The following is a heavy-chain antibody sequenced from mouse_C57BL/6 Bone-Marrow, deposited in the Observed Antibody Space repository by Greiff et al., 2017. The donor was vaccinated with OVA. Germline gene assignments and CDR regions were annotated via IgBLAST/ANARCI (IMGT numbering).Heavy chain of an antibody. CDR2: IYPGDGDT. Sequence: QVQLKHSGPELVKPGASVKISCKASGYAFSSSWMNWVKQRPGKGLEWIGRIYPGDGDTNYNGKFKGKATLTADKSSSTAYMQLSSLTSEDSAVYFCASSNYENFDYWGQGTTLTVSS. CDR3: ASSNYENFDY. CDR1: GYAFSSSW. J-gene: IGHJ2*01. D-gene: IGHD2-5*01. V-gene: IGHV1-82*01.